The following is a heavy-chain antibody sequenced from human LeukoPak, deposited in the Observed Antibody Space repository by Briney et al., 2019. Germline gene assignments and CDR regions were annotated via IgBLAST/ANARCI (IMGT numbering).Heavy chain of an antibody. D-gene: IGHD5/OR15-5a*01. V-gene: IGHV1-69*13. CDR3: ARKVSPPLGYYGMDV. CDR1: GGTFSSYA. Sequence: SVKVSCKASGGTFSSYAISWVRQAPGQGLEWMGGIIPIFGTANCAQKFQGRVTITADESTSTAYMELSSLRSEDTAVYYCARKVSPPLGYYGMDVWGQGTTVTVSS. J-gene: IGHJ6*02. CDR2: IIPIFGTA.